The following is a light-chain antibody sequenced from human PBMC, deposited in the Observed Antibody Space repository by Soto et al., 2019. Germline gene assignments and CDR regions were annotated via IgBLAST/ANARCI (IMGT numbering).Light chain of an antibody. CDR2: DNN. Sequence: QSVLTQPPSVSAAPGQKVTISCFGSSSNIGNNYVSWYQHLPGTAPKLLIYDNNKRPSGIPDRFSGSNSGTSATLGITGLQTGDEADYYCGTWDTSLSAVVFGGGTKLTVL. CDR3: GTWDTSLSAVV. J-gene: IGLJ2*01. CDR1: SSNIGNNY. V-gene: IGLV1-51*01.